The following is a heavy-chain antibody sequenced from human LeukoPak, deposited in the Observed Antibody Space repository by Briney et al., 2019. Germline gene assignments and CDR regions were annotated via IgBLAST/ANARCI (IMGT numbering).Heavy chain of an antibody. Sequence: ASVKVSCKASGYTFTGYYMHWVRQAPGQGLEWMGWINPNSGGTNYAQKFQGRVTMTRDTSISTAYMELSRLRSDDTAVYYCARSDATYKYDGKEFFDYWSQGTLVTVSS. V-gene: IGHV1-2*02. CDR2: INPNSGGT. J-gene: IGHJ4*02. CDR3: ARSDATYKYDGKEFFDY. D-gene: IGHD3-22*01. CDR1: GYTFTGYY.